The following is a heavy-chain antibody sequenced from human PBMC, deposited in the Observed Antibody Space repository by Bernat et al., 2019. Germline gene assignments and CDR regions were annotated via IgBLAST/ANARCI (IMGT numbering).Heavy chain of an antibody. D-gene: IGHD3-3*01. Sequence: VQLVQSGGGIVQPGGSLRLSCAASGFTFSSDWINWVRQAPGKGLVWVAHINSDGSRIKYADSVKGRFTISRDNAKNTLYLQMNSLRAEDTAVYYCTRDEDGGTIPYGLWGQGTLVTVSS. CDR1: GFTFSSDW. J-gene: IGHJ4*02. CDR2: INSDGSRI. CDR3: TRDEDGGTIPYGL. V-gene: IGHV3-74*03.